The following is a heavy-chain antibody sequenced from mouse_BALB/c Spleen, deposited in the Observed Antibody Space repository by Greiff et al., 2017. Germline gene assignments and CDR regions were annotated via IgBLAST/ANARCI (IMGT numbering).Heavy chain of an antibody. V-gene: IGHV1-80*01. D-gene: IGHD2-10*02. CDR1: GYAFSSYW. J-gene: IGHJ4*01. CDR2: IYPGDGDT. Sequence: QVQLQQSGAELVRPGSSVKISCKASGYAFSSYWMNWVKQRPGQGLEWIGQIYPGDGDTNYNGKFKGKATLTADKSSSTAYMQLSSLTSEDSAVYFCARGYGNYVGAMDYWGQGTSVTVSS. CDR3: ARGYGNYVGAMDY.